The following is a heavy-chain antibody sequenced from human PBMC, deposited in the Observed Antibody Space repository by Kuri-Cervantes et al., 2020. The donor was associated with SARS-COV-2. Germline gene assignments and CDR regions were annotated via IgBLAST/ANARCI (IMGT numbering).Heavy chain of an antibody. Sequence: ASVKVSCKASGYTFTSFYLHWLRQAPGQGLEWMAVISPIVGDTTYAQRFRDRVSMTKDTSTSTVYMELRSLISDDTAVYYCARSSSGSYSDFEFWGQGTLVTVSS. CDR3: ARSSSGSYSDFEF. CDR1: GYTFTSFY. CDR2: ISPIVGDT. V-gene: IGHV1-46*01. J-gene: IGHJ4*02. D-gene: IGHD1-26*01.